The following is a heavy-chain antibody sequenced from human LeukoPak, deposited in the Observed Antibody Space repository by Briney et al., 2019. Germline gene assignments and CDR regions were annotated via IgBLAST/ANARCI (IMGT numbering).Heavy chain of an antibody. Sequence: GASVKVSCKASGYTFTSCGISWVRQAPGQGLEWVGWISAYNGNTNYAQKLQGRVTMTTDTSTSTAYMELRSLRSDDTAVYYCARDFGSGSYYIPYYYYYYMDVWGKGTTVTISS. D-gene: IGHD3-10*01. J-gene: IGHJ6*03. CDR2: ISAYNGNT. CDR3: ARDFGSGSYYIPYYYYYYMDV. CDR1: GYTFTSCG. V-gene: IGHV1-18*01.